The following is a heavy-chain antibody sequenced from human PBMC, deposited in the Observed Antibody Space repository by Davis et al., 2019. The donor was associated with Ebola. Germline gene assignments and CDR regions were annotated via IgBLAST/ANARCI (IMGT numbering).Heavy chain of an antibody. J-gene: IGHJ4*02. Sequence: GESLKISCAASGFTFSSYGMHWVRQAPGKGLEWVAVISYDGSNKYYADSVKGRFTISRDNSKNTLYLQMNSLRAADTAVYYCAKVYSSGWNFFDYWGQGTLVTVSS. CDR1: GFTFSSYG. V-gene: IGHV3-30*18. CDR2: ISYDGSNK. CDR3: AKVYSSGWNFFDY. D-gene: IGHD6-19*01.